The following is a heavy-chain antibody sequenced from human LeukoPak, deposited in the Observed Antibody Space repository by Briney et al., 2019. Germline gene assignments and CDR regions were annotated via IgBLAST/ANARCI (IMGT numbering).Heavy chain of an antibody. V-gene: IGHV4-39*07. J-gene: IGHJ4*02. CDR2: IYYSGST. CDR3: ARDYYDSSGYYSFDY. Sequence: GSLRLSCAASGFTFSSYSMNWIRQPPGKGLEWIGSIYYSGSTYYNPSLKSRVTISVDTSKNQFSLKLSSVTAADTAVYYCARDYYDSSGYYSFDYWGQGTLVTVSS. CDR1: GFTFSSYS. D-gene: IGHD3-22*01.